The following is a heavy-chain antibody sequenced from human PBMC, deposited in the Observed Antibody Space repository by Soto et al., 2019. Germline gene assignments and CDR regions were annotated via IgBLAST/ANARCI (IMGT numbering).Heavy chain of an antibody. CDR1: GFTVSSNY. J-gene: IGHJ6*02. Sequence: GGSLRLSCAASGFTVSSNYMSWVRQAPGKGLEWVAVISYDGSNKYYADSVKGRFTISRDNSKNTLYLQMNSLRAEDTAVYYCAKDLYSSSWYSYDVGMDVWGQGTTVTVSS. CDR2: ISYDGSNK. D-gene: IGHD6-13*01. V-gene: IGHV3-30*18. CDR3: AKDLYSSSWYSYDVGMDV.